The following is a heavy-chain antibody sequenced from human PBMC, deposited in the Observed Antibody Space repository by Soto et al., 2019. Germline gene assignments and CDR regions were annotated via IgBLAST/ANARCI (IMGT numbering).Heavy chain of an antibody. Sequence: GASVKVSCKASGGTFSSYAISWVRQAPGQGLEWMGGIIPIFGTANYAQKFQGRVTITADESTSTAYMELSSLRSEDTAVYYCARMPPRYYDFWSGYQYYFDYWGQATLVTVSS. D-gene: IGHD3-3*01. V-gene: IGHV1-69*13. CDR1: GGTFSSYA. CDR2: IIPIFGTA. CDR3: ARMPPRYYDFWSGYQYYFDY. J-gene: IGHJ4*02.